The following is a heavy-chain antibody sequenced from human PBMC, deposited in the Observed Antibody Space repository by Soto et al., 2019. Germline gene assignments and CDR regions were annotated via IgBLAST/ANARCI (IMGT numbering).Heavy chain of an antibody. CDR1: GFTFSSYA. CDR2: ISGSGGST. V-gene: IGHV3-23*01. CDR3: AKDELLWFGELFFRHGMDV. D-gene: IGHD3-10*01. Sequence: LSLTCAASGFTFSSYAMSWVRQAPGKGLEWVSAISGSGGSTYYADSVKGRFTISRDNSKNTLYLQMNSLRAEDTAVYYCAKDELLWFGELFFRHGMDVWGQGTTVTVSS. J-gene: IGHJ6*02.